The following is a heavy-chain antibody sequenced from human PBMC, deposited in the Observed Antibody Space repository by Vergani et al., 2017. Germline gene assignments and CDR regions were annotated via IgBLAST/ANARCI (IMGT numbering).Heavy chain of an antibody. CDR2: ISGSGGST. CDR3: AKGKESGSYGRNWFDP. D-gene: IGHD1-26*01. J-gene: IGHJ5*02. V-gene: IGHV3-23*01. CDR1: GFTFSSYA. Sequence: EVQLLESGGGLVQPGGSLRLSCAASGFTFSSYAMSWVRQAPGKGLEWVSAISGSGGSTYYAESVKGRFTISRDNSKNTLYLQMNSLRAEDTAVYYCAKGKESGSYGRNWFDPWGQGTLVTVSS.